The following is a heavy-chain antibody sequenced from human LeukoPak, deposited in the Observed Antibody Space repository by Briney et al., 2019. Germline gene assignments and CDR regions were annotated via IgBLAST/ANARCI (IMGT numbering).Heavy chain of an antibody. D-gene: IGHD2-2*01. CDR2: INPNSGGT. CDR1: GYTFTGYY. V-gene: IGHV1-2*02. CDR3: ARGEVIVVVPAANIPYYYYMDV. J-gene: IGHJ6*03. Sequence: ASVKVSCKASGYTFTGYYMHWVRQAPGQGLEWMGWINPNSGGTNYAQKFQGRVTVTRDTSISTAYMELSRLRSDDTAVYYCARGEVIVVVPAANIPYYYYMDVWGKGTTVTVSS.